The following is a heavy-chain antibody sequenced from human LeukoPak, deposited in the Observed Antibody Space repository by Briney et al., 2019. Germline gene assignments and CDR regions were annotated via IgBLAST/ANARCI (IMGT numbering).Heavy chain of an antibody. CDR2: ISHCALRL. J-gene: IGHJ4*02. V-gene: IGHV3-23*01. Sequence: GKGLQCSSRISHCALRLYYAASGKGRFTISKEKNKNKLYQQMDRLRVEDTAVYYCAMALDYWGQGTLVTVSS. CDR3: AMALDY.